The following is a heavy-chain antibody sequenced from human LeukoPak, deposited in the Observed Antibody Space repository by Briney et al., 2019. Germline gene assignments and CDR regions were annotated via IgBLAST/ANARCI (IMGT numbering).Heavy chain of an antibody. Sequence: PSGTLSLTCSVSGGSINSYYWSWIRQPPGKGLEWIGNIYYTGSTNYNPSLQSRVTMSVDTSKNQFSLNVSSVTAADTAVYYCARTAARRFDYWGQGTLVTVSS. J-gene: IGHJ4*02. V-gene: IGHV4-59*01. D-gene: IGHD6-6*01. CDR1: GGSINSYY. CDR3: ARTAARRFDY. CDR2: IYYTGST.